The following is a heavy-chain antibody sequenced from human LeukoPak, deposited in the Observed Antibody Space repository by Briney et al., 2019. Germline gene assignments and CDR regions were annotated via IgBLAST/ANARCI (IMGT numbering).Heavy chain of an antibody. CDR2: IKQDGSEK. J-gene: IGHJ4*02. CDR3: ARESSVHRRGYSFSHY. CDR1: GFTFSSYG. V-gene: IGHV3-7*01. Sequence: GGSLRLSCAASGFTFSSYGMHWVRQAPGKGLEWVANIKQDGSEKYYVDSVKGRFTISRDNAKNSLYLQMNSLRAEDTAVYYCARESSVHRRGYSFSHYWGQGTLVTVSS. D-gene: IGHD5-18*01.